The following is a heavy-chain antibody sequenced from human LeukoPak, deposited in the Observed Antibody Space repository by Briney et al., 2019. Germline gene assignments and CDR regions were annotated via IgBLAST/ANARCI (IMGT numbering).Heavy chain of an antibody. CDR1: GFSLSSYW. D-gene: IGHD3-9*01. V-gene: IGHV3-7*01. J-gene: IGHJ3*02. CDR3: ARGVNWLPGSFDI. CDR2: IKQDGGEK. Sequence: PGGSLRLSCAASGFSLSSYWMSWVRQAPGKGLERVANIKQDGGEKYYVDSVKGRFTISRDNAKNSLYLQMYSLRAEDTAVFYCARGVNWLPGSFDIWGQGTMVTVSS.